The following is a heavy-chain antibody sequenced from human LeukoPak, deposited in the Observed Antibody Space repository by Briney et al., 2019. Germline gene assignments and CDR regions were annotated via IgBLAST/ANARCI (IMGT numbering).Heavy chain of an antibody. J-gene: IGHJ5*02. CDR2: ISSMGASI. V-gene: IGHV3-21*06. CDR3: ARLWSRWQHDES. D-gene: IGHD3-3*01. CDR1: GLTFRSYS. Sequence: GGPLRLSSVASGLTFRSYSMNWVRQAPGKGLEGVSTISSMGASIFYTDSVKGRFTISRDNAQSTLFLEMNSLTAEDTAVYYCARLWSRWQHDESWGQGTLVTVSS.